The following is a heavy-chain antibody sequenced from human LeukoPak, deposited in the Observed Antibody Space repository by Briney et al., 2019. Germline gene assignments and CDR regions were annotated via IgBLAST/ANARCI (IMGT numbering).Heavy chain of an antibody. CDR2: ISSSSSYI. V-gene: IGHV3-21*01. CDR1: GFTFSSYS. D-gene: IGHD5-12*01. CDR3: ARVDSGYDYIYY. Sequence: PGGSLRLSCAASGFTFSSYSMNWVRQAPGKGLEWVSSISSSSSYIYYADSVKGRFTISRDNAKNSLYLQMNSLRAEDTAVYYCARVDSGYDYIYYWGQGTLGTVSS. J-gene: IGHJ4*02.